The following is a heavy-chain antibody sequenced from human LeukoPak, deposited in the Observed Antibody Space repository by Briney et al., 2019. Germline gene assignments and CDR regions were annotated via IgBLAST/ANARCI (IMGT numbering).Heavy chain of an antibody. CDR2: ISTDSTII. J-gene: IGHJ3*02. Sequence: GGSLRLSCAASGFTFSIYSMNWVRQAPGKGLEWVSYISTDSTIIYYADSVRGRFTISRDNAKNSLYPQMNSLRDEDTAVYYCARDVIVVVNRAFDIWGQGTMVTVSS. V-gene: IGHV3-48*02. D-gene: IGHD3-22*01. CDR3: ARDVIVVVNRAFDI. CDR1: GFTFSIYS.